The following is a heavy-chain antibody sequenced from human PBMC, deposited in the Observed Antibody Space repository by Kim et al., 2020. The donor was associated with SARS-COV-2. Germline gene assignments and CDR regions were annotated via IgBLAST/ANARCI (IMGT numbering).Heavy chain of an antibody. CDR2: SYAT. Sequence: SYATAYDATVKGKFTISRDDAKNTAYLQINSLKAEDTAVYYCTRGSYYDFWGQGTLVTVSS. D-gene: IGHD3-10*01. J-gene: IGHJ4*02. CDR3: TRGSYYDF. V-gene: IGHV3-73*01.